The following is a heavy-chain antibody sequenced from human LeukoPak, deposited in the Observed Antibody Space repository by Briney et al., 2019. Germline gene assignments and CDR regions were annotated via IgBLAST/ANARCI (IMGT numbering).Heavy chain of an antibody. CDR3: AGEYCSSTSCYGY. CDR2: INPNSGGT. D-gene: IGHD2-2*01. J-gene: IGHJ4*02. CDR1: GYTFTGYY. V-gene: IGHV1-2*02. Sequence: ASVKVSCKASGYTFTGYYMHWVRQAPGQGLEWMGWINPNSGGTNYAQKFQGRVTMTRDTSISTAYMELSRLRSDDTAVYYCAGEYCSSTSCYGYWGQGTLVTVSS.